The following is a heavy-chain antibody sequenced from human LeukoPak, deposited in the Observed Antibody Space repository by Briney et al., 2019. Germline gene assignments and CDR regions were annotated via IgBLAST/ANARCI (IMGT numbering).Heavy chain of an antibody. CDR2: ISYDGSNK. J-gene: IGHJ4*02. D-gene: IGHD3-10*01. V-gene: IGHV3-30*04. Sequence: GTSLRLSCAASGFTFSNYAIHWVRQPPGKGLEWMAVISYDGSNKYYADSVKGRFTISRDNSKNTLYLQMNSLRAEDTAVYYCAKDRGTYYYGSGSYWRGYFDYWGQGTLVTVSS. CDR1: GFTFSNYA. CDR3: AKDRGTYYYGSGSYWRGYFDY.